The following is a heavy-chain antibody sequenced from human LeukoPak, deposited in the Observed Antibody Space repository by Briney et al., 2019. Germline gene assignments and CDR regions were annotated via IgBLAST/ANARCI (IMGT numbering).Heavy chain of an antibody. CDR3: ARVGAYCGGDCYRGHWFDP. J-gene: IGHJ5*02. CDR2: INPNSGGT. CDR1: GYTFTGHY. Sequence: GASVKVSCKASGYTFTGHYMHWVRQAPGQRLEWMGWINPNSGGTNYAQKFQGRVTMTRDTSISTAYMELSRLRSDDTAVYYCARVGAYCGGDCYRGHWFDPWGQGTLVTVSS. V-gene: IGHV1-2*02. D-gene: IGHD2-21*02.